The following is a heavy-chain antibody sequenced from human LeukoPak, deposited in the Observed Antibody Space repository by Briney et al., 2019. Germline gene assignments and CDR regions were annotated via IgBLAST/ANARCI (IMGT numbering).Heavy chain of an antibody. CDR2: ITTSDGNT. V-gene: IGHV3-23*01. CDR3: AKEFCTRTSCYGGVD. Sequence: QAGGSLRLSCAASGFTFSSYTMSWVRQAPGKGLEWVSTITTSDGNTYYADFVKGRFTISRDNSKNTLYLQMNSLRAEDTAVYYCAKEFCTRTSCYGGVDWGQGTLVTVSS. J-gene: IGHJ4*02. CDR1: GFTFSSYT. D-gene: IGHD2-2*01.